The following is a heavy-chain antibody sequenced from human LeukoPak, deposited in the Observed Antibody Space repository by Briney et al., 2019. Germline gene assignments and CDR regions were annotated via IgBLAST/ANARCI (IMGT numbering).Heavy chain of an antibody. D-gene: IGHD3-3*01. Sequence: ASVKVSCKASGYTFSDYYMHWVPQAPGQGLEWMGWINPNSGGTNYAQKFQGRVTMTRDTSISTAYMELSRLRSDDTAVYYCAKFSSDTADNYWGQGTLVTVSS. CDR1: GYTFSDYY. J-gene: IGHJ4*02. V-gene: IGHV1-2*02. CDR2: INPNSGGT. CDR3: AKFSSDTADNY.